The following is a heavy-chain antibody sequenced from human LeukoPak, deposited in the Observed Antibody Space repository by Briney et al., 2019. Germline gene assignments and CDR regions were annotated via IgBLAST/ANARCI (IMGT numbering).Heavy chain of an antibody. J-gene: IGHJ3*02. CDR2: IYTSGSTNYNP. D-gene: IGHD2-21*01. CDR3: AKILGSGVWYGFDI. Sequence: SETLSLTCTVSGGSITGYYWNWIRQPPGKGLEWIGFIYTSGSTNYNPNYNPSLESRVTISLDTSKNQFSLKLNSVTAADPAVYYCAKILGSGVWYGFDIWGQGTMVTVSS. V-gene: IGHV4-4*09. CDR1: GGSITGYY.